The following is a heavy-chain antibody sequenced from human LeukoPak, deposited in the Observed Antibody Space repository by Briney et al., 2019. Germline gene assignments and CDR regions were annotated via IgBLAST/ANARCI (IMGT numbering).Heavy chain of an antibody. CDR2: IYYSGST. V-gene: IGHV4-59*01. J-gene: IGHJ4*02. CDR1: GGSISSYY. CDR3: ARGDGYNWRYFDY. D-gene: IGHD5-24*01. Sequence: SETLSLTCTVSGGSISSYYWSWIRQPPGKGLEWIGYIYYSGSTNYNPSLKSRITISVDTSKNQFSLKLSSVPAADTAVYYCARGDGYNWRYFDYWGQGTLVTVSS.